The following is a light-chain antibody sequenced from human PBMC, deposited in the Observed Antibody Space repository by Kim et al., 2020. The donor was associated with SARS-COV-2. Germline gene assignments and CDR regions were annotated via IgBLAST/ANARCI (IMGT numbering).Light chain of an antibody. Sequence: SASEGDRVTITCRASQSISTYLNWYQQRPGKAPKLLIYAASSLQSGVPSRFTGSGSGTDFTLTITSLQPEDFATYYCQQSHTTPYTFGQGTKLEI. V-gene: IGKV1-39*01. CDR3: QQSHTTPYT. CDR2: AAS. CDR1: QSISTY. J-gene: IGKJ2*01.